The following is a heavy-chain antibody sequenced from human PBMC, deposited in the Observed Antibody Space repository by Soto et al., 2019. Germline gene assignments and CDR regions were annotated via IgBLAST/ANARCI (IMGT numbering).Heavy chain of an antibody. J-gene: IGHJ5*02. CDR3: ARAQVGYSYGAHRYWFDP. CDR1: GGSISSGDYY. D-gene: IGHD5-18*01. V-gene: IGHV4-30-4*01. CDR2: IYYSGST. Sequence: PSETLSLTCTVSGGSISSGDYYWSWIRQPPGKCLEWIGYIYYSGSTYYNPSLKSRVTISVDTSKNQFSLKLSSVTAAATAVYYCARAQVGYSYGAHRYWFDPWGQGTLVTVSS.